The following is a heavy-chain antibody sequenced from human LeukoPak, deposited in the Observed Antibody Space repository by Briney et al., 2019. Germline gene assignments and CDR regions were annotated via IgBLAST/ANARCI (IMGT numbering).Heavy chain of an antibody. D-gene: IGHD2-21*01. CDR3: ARVAPARVYDY. CDR2: ISSNGGST. J-gene: IGHJ4*02. CDR1: GFTFSSYA. Sequence: GGSLRLSCAASGFTFSSYAMHWVRQAPGKGLEYVSAISSNGGSTYYANSVKGRFTISRDNSKNTLYLQMGSLRAEDMAVYYCARVAPARVYDYWGQGTLVTVFS. V-gene: IGHV3-64*01.